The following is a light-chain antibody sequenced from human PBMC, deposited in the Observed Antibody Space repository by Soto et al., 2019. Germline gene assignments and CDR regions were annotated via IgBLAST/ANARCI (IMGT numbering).Light chain of an antibody. CDR1: QSISSF. CDR3: QRYNDYQYI. J-gene: IGKJ2*01. CDR2: AAS. V-gene: IGKV1-39*01. Sequence: DIQMTQSPSSLSASVGDRVTITCRASQSISSFLNWYQQKPGKAPKLLIFAASSLYGGVPSRFSGSGSGTDFTLTISSLQPEDFATYYCQRYNDYQYIFGQGTKLEIK.